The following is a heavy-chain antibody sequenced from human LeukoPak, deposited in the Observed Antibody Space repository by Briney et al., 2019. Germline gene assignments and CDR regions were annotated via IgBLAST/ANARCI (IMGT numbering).Heavy chain of an antibody. J-gene: IGHJ4*02. CDR1: GFTFSSYA. Sequence: QAGGSLRLSCAASGFTFSSYAMSWVRQAPGKGLEWVSAISDSGSSRYYADSVKGRFTISRDNSKNTLYLQMNSLRAEDTAVYYCAKDLTRPSDYWGQGTLVTVSS. CDR3: AKDLTRPSDY. D-gene: IGHD6-6*01. V-gene: IGHV3-23*01. CDR2: ISDSGSSR.